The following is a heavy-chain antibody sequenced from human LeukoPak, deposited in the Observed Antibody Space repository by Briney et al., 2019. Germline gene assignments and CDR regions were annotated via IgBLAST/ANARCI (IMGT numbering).Heavy chain of an antibody. V-gene: IGHV1-2*02. J-gene: IGHJ4*02. Sequence: GASVKVSCKASGYTFTGYYMHWVRQAPGQGLEWMGWINPNSGGTNYAQKFQGRVTMTRDTSISTAYMELSRLGSDDTAVYYCARGRRSSGWIPDYWGQGTLVTVSS. CDR2: INPNSGGT. D-gene: IGHD6-19*01. CDR3: ARGRRSSGWIPDY. CDR1: GYTFTGYY.